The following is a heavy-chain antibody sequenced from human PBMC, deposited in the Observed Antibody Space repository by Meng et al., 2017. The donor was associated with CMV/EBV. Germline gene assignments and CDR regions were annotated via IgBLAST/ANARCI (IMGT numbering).Heavy chain of an antibody. CDR1: GFSFSHYA. Sequence: GESLKISCAASGFSFSHYAMHWVRQTPGKGLEWVAVISYDGSNKYYADSVKGRFTISRDNSKNTLYLQMSSLRAEDTAVYYCAKDAHIVVVPAALYYWGQGTLVTVSS. V-gene: IGHV3-30*04. CDR2: ISYDGSNK. D-gene: IGHD2-2*01. CDR3: AKDAHIVVVPAALYY. J-gene: IGHJ4*02.